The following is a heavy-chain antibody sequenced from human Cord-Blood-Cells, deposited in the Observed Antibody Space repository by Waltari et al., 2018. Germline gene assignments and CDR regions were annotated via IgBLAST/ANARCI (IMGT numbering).Heavy chain of an antibody. CDR3: ARDAPGPNDSSSSHYFDY. CDR2: IIPIFGTA. J-gene: IGHJ4*02. Sequence: QVQLVQSGAEVKKSGSSVKVSCKASGGTFSSYAISWVRQAPGQGVGWMGGIIPIFGTANYAQKFQGRVTITADESTSTAYMELSSLRSEDTAVYYCARDAPGPNDSSSSHYFDYWGQGTLVTVSS. V-gene: IGHV1-69*01. CDR1: GGTFSSYA. D-gene: IGHD6-6*01.